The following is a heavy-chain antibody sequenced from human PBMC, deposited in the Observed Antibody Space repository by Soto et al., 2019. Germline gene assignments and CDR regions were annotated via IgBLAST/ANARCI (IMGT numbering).Heavy chain of an antibody. J-gene: IGHJ3*02. V-gene: IGHV1-2*04. CDR2: INPNSGGT. D-gene: IGHD1-26*01. Sequence: GASVKVSCKASGYTFTGYYMHWVRQAPGQGLEWMGWINPNSGGTNYAQKFQGWVTMTRDTSISTAYMELSRLRSDDTAVYYCARLGIVGATLAFDIWGQGTMVTVSS. CDR1: GYTFTGYY. CDR3: ARLGIVGATLAFDI.